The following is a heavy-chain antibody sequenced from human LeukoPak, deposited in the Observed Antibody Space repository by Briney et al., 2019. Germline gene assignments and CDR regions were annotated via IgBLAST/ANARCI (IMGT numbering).Heavy chain of an antibody. V-gene: IGHV3-23*01. Sequence: GGSLRLSCAASGFTFNNYAMGWVRQPPGKGLEWLSAIDGGGDATKYADSVKGRFTISRDNSKNTLYLQMNSLITEDTAVYYCTSENWTPYYWGQGTLVTVSS. D-gene: IGHD1-1*01. J-gene: IGHJ4*02. CDR2: IDGGGDAT. CDR3: TSENWTPYY. CDR1: GFTFNNYA.